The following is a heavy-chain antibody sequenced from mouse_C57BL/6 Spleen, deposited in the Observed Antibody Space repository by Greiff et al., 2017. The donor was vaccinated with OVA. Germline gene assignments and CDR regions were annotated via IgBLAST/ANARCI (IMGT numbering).Heavy chain of an antibody. CDR1: GYSITSGYY. D-gene: IGHD1-1*01. CDR3: AREIFDYYGSSYHYAMDY. CDR2: ISYDGSN. J-gene: IGHJ4*01. Sequence: DVQLQESGPGLVKPSQSLSLTCSVTGYSITSGYYWNWIRQFPGNKLEWMGYISYDGSNNYNPSLKNRISITRDTSKNQFFLKLNSVTTEDTATYYCAREIFDYYGSSYHYAMDYWGQGTSVTVSS. V-gene: IGHV3-6*01.